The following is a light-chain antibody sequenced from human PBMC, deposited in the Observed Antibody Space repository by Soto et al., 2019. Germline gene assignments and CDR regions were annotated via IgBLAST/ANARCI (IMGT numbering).Light chain of an antibody. CDR2: TAS. J-gene: IGKJ4*01. Sequence: DLQMTQSPSSLSASVGDRVTITCRASQGISNSLAWYQKKPWKGPKLLIYTASTLQSGVPSRFSGRGFVTAFTLTITSLQPADVATYYCQKYNSAPRTFGGGTKVEIK. V-gene: IGKV1-27*01. CDR3: QKYNSAPRT. CDR1: QGISNS.